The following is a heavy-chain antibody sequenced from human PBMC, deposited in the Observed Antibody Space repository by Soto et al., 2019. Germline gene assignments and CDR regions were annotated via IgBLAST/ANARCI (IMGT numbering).Heavy chain of an antibody. CDR3: GARRNYYYGMDV. CDR2: IYYSGST. V-gene: IGHV4-39*01. Sequence: SETLSLTCTVSGGSISSSSYYWGWIRQPPGKGLEWIGSIYYSGSTYYNPSLKSRVTISVDTSKNQFSLKLSSVTAADTAVYYCGARRNYYYGMDVWGQGTTVTSP. J-gene: IGHJ6*02. CDR1: GGSISSSSYY.